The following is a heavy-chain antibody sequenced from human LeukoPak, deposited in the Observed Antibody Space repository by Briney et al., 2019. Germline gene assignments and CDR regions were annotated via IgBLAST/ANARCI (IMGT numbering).Heavy chain of an antibody. D-gene: IGHD5-18*01. V-gene: IGHV4-34*01. CDR3: AHLHPAMVASTRSWFDP. Sequence: NPSETLSLTCAVYGGSFSGYYWSWIRQPPGKGLEWIGEINHSGSTNYNPSLKSRVTISVDTSKNQFSLKLSSVTAADTAVYYCAHLHPAMVASTRSWFDPWGQGTLVTVSS. CDR1: GGSFSGYY. J-gene: IGHJ5*02. CDR2: INHSGST.